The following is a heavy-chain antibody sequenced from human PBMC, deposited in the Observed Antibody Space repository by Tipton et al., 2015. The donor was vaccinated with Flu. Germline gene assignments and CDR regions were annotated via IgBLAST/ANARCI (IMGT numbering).Heavy chain of an antibody. D-gene: IGHD4-11*01. CDR3: ARRDYSNYVSEPKNWFGP. CDR1: GGSVSNSGYS. V-gene: IGHV4-30-2*01. J-gene: IGHJ5*02. Sequence: TLSLTCTVSGGSVSNSGYSWSWIRQPPGKGLEWIGHFSHTGTTYYNPSLKSRVTISVDGSNNQLSLKLSSVTAADTAVYYCARRDYSNYVSEPKNWFGPWGQGALVTVSS. CDR2: FSHTGTT.